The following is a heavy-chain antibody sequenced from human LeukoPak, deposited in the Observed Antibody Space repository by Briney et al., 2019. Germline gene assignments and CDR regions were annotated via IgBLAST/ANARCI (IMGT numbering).Heavy chain of an antibody. CDR1: GGSISSYY. CDR2: IYYSGST. CDR3: ARGVRGCSSTSCYTGDYYYYMDV. J-gene: IGHJ6*03. D-gene: IGHD2-2*02. Sequence: SETLSLTCTVSGGSISSYYWSWIRQPPGKGLEWIGYIYYSGSTNYNPSLKSRVTISVDTSKNQFSLKLSSVTAEDTAVYYCARGVRGCSSTSCYTGDYYYYMDVWGKGTTVTVSS. V-gene: IGHV4-59*01.